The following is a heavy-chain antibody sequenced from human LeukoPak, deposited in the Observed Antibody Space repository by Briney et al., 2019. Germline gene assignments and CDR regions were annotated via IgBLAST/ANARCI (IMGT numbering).Heavy chain of an antibody. Sequence: GGSLRLSCAASGFTCSTYWMSWIRQAPGKGLEWVANIKPDGSEGYCMGSVKGRFTISRDNAKNSLYLQMNSLRAEDTAVYYCARGDFDDSGDYVDAFEFWGQGTMVTVSA. CDR3: ARGDFDDSGDYVDAFEF. CDR1: GFTCSTYW. CDR2: IKPDGSEG. J-gene: IGHJ3*01. V-gene: IGHV3-7*01. D-gene: IGHD4-17*01.